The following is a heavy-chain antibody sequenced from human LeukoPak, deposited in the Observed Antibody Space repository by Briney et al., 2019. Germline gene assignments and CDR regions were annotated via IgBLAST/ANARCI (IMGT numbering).Heavy chain of an antibody. D-gene: IGHD3-22*01. CDR3: ARGGNYYDSRTNWFDP. CDR1: RGSISRYY. Sequence: NPSETLSLTCTVSRGSISRYYWSWIRQSPGKGLEWIGYIYYSGSTNYNPSLKSRVSLSVDTSKNQFSLNLRSVTAADTAVYYCARGGNYYDSRTNWFDPWGQGTLVTVSS. J-gene: IGHJ5*02. CDR2: IYYSGST. V-gene: IGHV4-59*01.